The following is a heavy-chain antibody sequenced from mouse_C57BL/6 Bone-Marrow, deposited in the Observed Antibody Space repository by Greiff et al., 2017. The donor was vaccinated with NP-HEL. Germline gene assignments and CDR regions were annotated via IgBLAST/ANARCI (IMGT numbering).Heavy chain of an antibody. V-gene: IGHV5-4*01. D-gene: IGHD1-1*01. CDR3: ARDPYYGSSPYYFDY. CDR2: ISDGGSYT. Sequence: EVQGVESGGGLVKPGGSLKLSCAASGFTFSSYAMSWVRQTPEKRLEWVATISDGGSYTYYPDNVKGRFTISRDNAKNNLYLQMSHLKSEDTAMYYCARDPYYGSSPYYFDYWGQGTTLTVSS. CDR1: GFTFSSYA. J-gene: IGHJ2*01.